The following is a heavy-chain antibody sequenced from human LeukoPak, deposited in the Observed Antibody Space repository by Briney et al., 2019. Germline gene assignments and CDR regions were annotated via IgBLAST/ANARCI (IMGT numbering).Heavy chain of an antibody. CDR2: ISSSGSTI. CDR1: GFTFSDYY. J-gene: IGHJ3*02. Sequence: GGSLRLSCAASGFTFSDYYTSWIRQAPGKGLEWVPYISSSGSTIYYADSVKGRFTISRDNAKNSLYLQMNSLRAEDTAVYYCARDQGDYGSGSSAFDIWGQGTMVTVSS. CDR3: ARDQGDYGSGSSAFDI. V-gene: IGHV3-11*01. D-gene: IGHD3-10*01.